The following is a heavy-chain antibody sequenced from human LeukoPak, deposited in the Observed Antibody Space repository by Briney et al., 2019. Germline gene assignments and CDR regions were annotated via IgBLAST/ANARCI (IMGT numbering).Heavy chain of an antibody. D-gene: IGHD3-10*01. CDR1: GGSLSTSSYY. CDR3: ARHSSALPFDY. V-gene: IGHV4-39*01. CDR2: IYYSGST. J-gene: IGHJ4*02. Sequence: SETLSLTCTVSGGSLSTSSYYWGWIRQPPGKGLEWIGSIYYSGSTFYNPSLKSRVTIFVDTSRNQFSLKLSSVTAADTAVYYCARHSSALPFDYWGQGTLVAVSS.